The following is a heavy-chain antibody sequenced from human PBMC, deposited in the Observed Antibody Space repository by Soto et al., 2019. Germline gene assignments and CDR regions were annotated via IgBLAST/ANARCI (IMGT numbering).Heavy chain of an antibody. CDR2: IIPIFGTA. Sequence: QVQLVQSGAEVKKPGSSVKVSCKASGGTFSSYAISWVRQAPGQGLEWMGGIIPIFGTANYAQKFQGRVTITADESTSTAYMELSSLRSEDTAVYYWARATNDFWSGYYYYYGMDVWGQGTTVTVSS. D-gene: IGHD3-3*01. CDR1: GGTFSSYA. V-gene: IGHV1-69*01. J-gene: IGHJ6*02. CDR3: ARATNDFWSGYYYYYGMDV.